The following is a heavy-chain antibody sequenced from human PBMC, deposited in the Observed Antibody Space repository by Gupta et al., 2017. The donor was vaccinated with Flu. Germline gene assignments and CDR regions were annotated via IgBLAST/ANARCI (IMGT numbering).Heavy chain of an antibody. Sequence: EVQLVESGGGLVQPGGSLRLSCAAFGFTFISYEMNWVRQAPGKGLEWVSYISSSGSTIYYADSVKGRFTISRDNAKNSLYLQMNSMRAEDTAVYYCARYWNYGGTYYFDYWGQGTLVTVSS. J-gene: IGHJ4*02. CDR1: GFTFISYE. V-gene: IGHV3-48*03. CDR3: ARYWNYGGTYYFDY. CDR2: ISSSGSTI. D-gene: IGHD1-7*01.